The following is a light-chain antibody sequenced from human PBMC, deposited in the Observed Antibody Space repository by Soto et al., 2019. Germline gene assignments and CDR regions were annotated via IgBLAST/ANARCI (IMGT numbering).Light chain of an antibody. CDR1: QSISAW. CDR3: QHYETYSST. Sequence: MTQSPSTLSASVGDSVTISRRASQSISAWLAWYQHKPGKAPKLLIYETSNLERSVPSTGRGGGAETDFTLTISSLHPDDSATYYCQHYETYSSTFGQGTKV. CDR2: ETS. V-gene: IGKV1-5*01. J-gene: IGKJ1*01.